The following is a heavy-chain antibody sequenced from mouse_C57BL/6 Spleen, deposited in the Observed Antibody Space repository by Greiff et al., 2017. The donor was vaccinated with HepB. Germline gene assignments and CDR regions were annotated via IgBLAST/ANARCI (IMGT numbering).Heavy chain of an antibody. D-gene: IGHD2-10*01. CDR2: FYPGSGSI. J-gene: IGHJ2*01. CDR1: GYTFTEYT. CDR3: ARHEGTYYGFDY. V-gene: IGHV1-62-2*01. Sequence: QVHVKQSGAELVKPGASVKLSCKASGYTFTEYTIHWVKQRSGQGLEWIGWFYPGSGSIKYNEKFKDKATLTADKSSSTVYMELSRLTSEDSAVYFCARHEGTYYGFDYWGQGTTLTVSS.